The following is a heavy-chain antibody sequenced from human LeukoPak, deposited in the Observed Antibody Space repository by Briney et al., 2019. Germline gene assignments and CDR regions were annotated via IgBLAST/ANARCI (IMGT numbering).Heavy chain of an antibody. CDR2: IYYSGST. CDR3: ARSPYYYYGMDV. Sequence: PSETLSLTCTVSGVSISSYYWSWIRQPPGKGLEWVGYIYYSGSTNYNPSLKSRVTISVDTSKRQFSLKLSSVTAADTAVYYCARSPYYYYGMDVWGQGTTVTVSS. J-gene: IGHJ6*02. V-gene: IGHV4-59*01. CDR1: GVSISSYY.